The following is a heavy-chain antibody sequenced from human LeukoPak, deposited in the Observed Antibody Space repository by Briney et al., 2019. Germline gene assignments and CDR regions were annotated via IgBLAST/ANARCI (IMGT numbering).Heavy chain of an antibody. CDR2: ISAYNGNT. J-gene: IGHJ4*02. V-gene: IGHV1-18*01. CDR3: ARGGYYYDSSGYYYTDY. D-gene: IGHD3-22*01. CDR1: GYTFTSYG. Sequence: ASVKVSCKASGYTFTSYGISWVRQAPGQGLEWMGWISAYNGNTNYAQKLQGRVTMTIDTSTSTAYMELRSLRSDDTAVYYCARGGYYYDSSGYYYTDYWGQGTLVTVSS.